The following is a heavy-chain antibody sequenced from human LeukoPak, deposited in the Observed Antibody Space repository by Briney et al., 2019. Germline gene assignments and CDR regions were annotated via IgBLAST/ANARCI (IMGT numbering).Heavy chain of an antibody. Sequence: PPETLSLTCTVSGDSITSGSYYWSWIRQPAGKGLEWIGRIYTSGSTNYNPSLKSRVTMSVDTSKNQFSLKLSSVTAADTVVYYGARGRSSGYYDSSGFNGADAFDIWGQGTMVTVSS. CDR3: ARGRSSGYYDSSGFNGADAFDI. D-gene: IGHD3-22*01. V-gene: IGHV4-61*02. CDR1: GDSITSGSYY. CDR2: IYTSGST. J-gene: IGHJ3*02.